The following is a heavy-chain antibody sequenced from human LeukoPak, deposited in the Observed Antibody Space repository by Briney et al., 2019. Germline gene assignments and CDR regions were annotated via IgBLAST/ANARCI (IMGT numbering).Heavy chain of an antibody. V-gene: IGHV4-34*01. CDR3: ARDGRYYYAFDI. Sequence: SETLSLTCAVYGGSFSGYYWSWIRQPPGKGLEWIGEINHSGSTNYNPSLKSRVTISVDTSKNQFSLKLSSVTAADTAVYYCARDGRYYYAFDIWGQGTVVTVSS. J-gene: IGHJ3*02. CDR1: GGSFSGYY. CDR2: INHSGST. D-gene: IGHD1-26*01.